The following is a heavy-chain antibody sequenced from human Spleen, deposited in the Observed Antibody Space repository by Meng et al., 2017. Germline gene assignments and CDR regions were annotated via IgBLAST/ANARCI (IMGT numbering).Heavy chain of an antibody. D-gene: IGHD4-11*01. J-gene: IGHJ4*02. V-gene: IGHV4-31*01. CDR3: ARGPTTMAHDFDY. CDR2: IYYSGST. CDR1: GGSISSGGYY. Sequence: QVQLPESGPGLVKPSQTLSLTCTVSGGSISSGGYYWSWIRQHPGKGLEWIGYIYYSGSTYYNPSLKSLVTISVDTSQNNLSLKLSSVTAADSAVYYCARGPTTMAHDFDYWGQGTLVTVSS.